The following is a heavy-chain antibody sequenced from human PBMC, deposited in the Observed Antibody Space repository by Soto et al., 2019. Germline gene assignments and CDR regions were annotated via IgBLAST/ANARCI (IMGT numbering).Heavy chain of an antibody. D-gene: IGHD5-18*01. CDR2: IYSGGSN. V-gene: IGHV3-66*04. CDR3: ARHGYNYGGGYFDY. Sequence: EVQLVESGGGLVQPGGSLRLSCAASGVTVSSNYMSWVRQAPGKGLEWVSVIYSGGSNYYADSVKGRFTISRDNSKNTLYLQMNSLRAEDTAVYYCARHGYNYGGGYFDYWGQGTLVTVSS. J-gene: IGHJ4*02. CDR1: GVTVSSNY.